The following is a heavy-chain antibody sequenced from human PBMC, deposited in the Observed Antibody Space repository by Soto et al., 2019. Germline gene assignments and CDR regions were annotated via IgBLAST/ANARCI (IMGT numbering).Heavy chain of an antibody. CDR2: IIPIFGTA. J-gene: IGHJ4*02. Sequence: QVQLVQSGAEVKKPGASVKVSCKASGGTFSSYAISLVRQAPGQGLERMGGIIPIFGTANDAQKFQGRVTITADEYTSTAYMEMSSLRSEDTAVYYCARDSIAASFFDYWGQGTLVTVSS. CDR3: ARDSIAASFFDY. CDR1: GGTFSSYA. V-gene: IGHV1-69*01. D-gene: IGHD6-13*01.